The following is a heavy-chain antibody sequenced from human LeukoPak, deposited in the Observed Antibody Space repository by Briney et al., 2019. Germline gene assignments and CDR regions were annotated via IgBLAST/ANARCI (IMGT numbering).Heavy chain of an antibody. CDR1: GGSISSYH. D-gene: IGHD5-18*01. CDR3: ARTVDTAMAEYFDY. J-gene: IGHJ4*02. CDR2: IYTSGST. V-gene: IGHV4-4*07. Sequence: SETLSLTCTVSGGSISSYHWSWIRQPAGKGLEWIGRIYTSGSTNYNPSLKSRVTMSVDTSKNQFSLKLSSVTAADTAVYYCARTVDTAMAEYFDYWGQGTLVTVSS.